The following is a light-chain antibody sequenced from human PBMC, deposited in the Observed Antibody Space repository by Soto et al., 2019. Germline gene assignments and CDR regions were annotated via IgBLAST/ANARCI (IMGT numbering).Light chain of an antibody. J-gene: IGKJ1*01. Sequence: DIVMTQTPDSLAVSLGERATINCKSSQSVLYSSNNKNYLAWYQQKPGQPPKLLIYWASTRKSGVPDRFSGSGSGTDLTLTISSLQAEDVAVYYCQQYYSIPPWTFGQGTKVDIK. CDR2: WAS. CDR3: QQYYSIPPWT. V-gene: IGKV4-1*01. CDR1: QSVLYSSNNKNY.